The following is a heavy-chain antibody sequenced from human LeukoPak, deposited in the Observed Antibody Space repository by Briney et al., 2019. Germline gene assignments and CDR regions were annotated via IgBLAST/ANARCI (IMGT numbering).Heavy chain of an antibody. CDR1: GFIFNTYV. D-gene: IGHD3-16*02. Sequence: GGSLRLSCAASGFIFNTYVMHWVRKAPGKGLEWLAFIRYDGSNKYYADSVKGRFTISRDNSKNTLYLQMNSLRAEDTAVYDCAKSMITFGGVIAGFDYWGQGTLVTVSS. J-gene: IGHJ4*02. CDR3: AKSMITFGGVIAGFDY. V-gene: IGHV3-30*02. CDR2: IRYDGSNK.